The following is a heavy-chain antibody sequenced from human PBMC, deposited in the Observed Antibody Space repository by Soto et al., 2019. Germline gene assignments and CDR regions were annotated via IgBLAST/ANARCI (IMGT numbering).Heavy chain of an antibody. Sequence: PSVSMSLTCTPCGGTVRSWGYCWSCINKHPGKGLEWIGYIYYSGSTYYNPSLKSRVTISVDTSKNQFSLKLSSVTAADTAVFYCARTRSRDGYNWRNWCQGTLGTVSS. D-gene: IGHD5-12*01. CDR1: GGTVRSWGYC. J-gene: IGHJ4*03. CDR3: ARTRSRDGYNWRN. V-gene: IGHV4-31*03. CDR2: IYYSGST.